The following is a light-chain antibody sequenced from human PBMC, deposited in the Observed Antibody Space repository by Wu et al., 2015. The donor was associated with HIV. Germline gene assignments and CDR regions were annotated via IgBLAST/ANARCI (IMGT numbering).Light chain of an antibody. Sequence: DIQMTQSPSAMSAFVGDRVTITCRASQDINNNLAWFQQKPGKVPKRLIFGAITLQSGVTSRFSGNRSGTEFTLSISSLQPEDSATYYCLQQNNYPHTFGQGTKVEIK. J-gene: IGKJ1*01. CDR3: LQQNNYPHT. CDR2: GAI. CDR1: QDINNN. V-gene: IGKV1-17*03.